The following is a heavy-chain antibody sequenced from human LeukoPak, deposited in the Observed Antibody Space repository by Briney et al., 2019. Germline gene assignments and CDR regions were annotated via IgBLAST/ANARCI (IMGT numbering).Heavy chain of an antibody. CDR3: AKGTYVAAAGAYNWFDP. J-gene: IGHJ5*02. V-gene: IGHV3-9*01. Sequence: PGRSLRLSCAASGFTFDDYAMHWVRQAPGKGLEWVSGISRNSGSIGYADSVKGRFTISRDNAKNSLYLQMNSLRAEDTALYYCAKGTYVAAAGAYNWFDPWGQGTLVTVSS. CDR2: ISRNSGSI. CDR1: GFTFDDYA. D-gene: IGHD6-13*01.